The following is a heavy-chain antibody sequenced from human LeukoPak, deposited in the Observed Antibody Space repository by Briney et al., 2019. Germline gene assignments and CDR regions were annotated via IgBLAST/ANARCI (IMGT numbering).Heavy chain of an antibody. CDR1: GFTFGSHA. Sequence: GESLRLSCEASGFTFGSHAMYWVRQAPGKGLEWVAGIFGSGGSPHYADPVKGRFTIPRDNSRNTVYLQINSLRAEDTAVYYCGKTTVGYSSGQKPAWPVDYWGQGTLVTVSS. V-gene: IGHV3-23*01. CDR2: IFGSGGSP. CDR3: GKTTVGYSSGQKPAWPVDY. D-gene: IGHD5-18*01. J-gene: IGHJ4*02.